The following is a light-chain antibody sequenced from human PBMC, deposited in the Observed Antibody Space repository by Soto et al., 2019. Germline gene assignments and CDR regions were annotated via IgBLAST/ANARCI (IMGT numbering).Light chain of an antibody. Sequence: DIQMTQSPSSLSASVRDRVTITCRASQGISNYLAWYQQKPGKVPKLLIYAASTLQSGIQSRFSGSGSGTDFTLTISSLQPEDVATYYCQKYDSAPWTFGHGTKVEIK. CDR3: QKYDSAPWT. CDR1: QGISNY. J-gene: IGKJ1*01. V-gene: IGKV1-27*01. CDR2: AAS.